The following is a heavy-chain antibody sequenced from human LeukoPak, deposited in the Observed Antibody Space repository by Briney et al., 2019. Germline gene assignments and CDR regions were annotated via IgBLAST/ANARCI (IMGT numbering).Heavy chain of an antibody. J-gene: IGHJ5*02. CDR3: ARATTLYYYGSGVNWFDP. V-gene: IGHV3-66*01. D-gene: IGHD3-10*01. Sequence: PGGSLRLSCAASGFTVSSNYMSWVRQAPGKGLERVSVIYSGGSTYYADSVKGRFTISRDNSKNTLYLQMNSLRAEDTAVYYCARATTLYYYGSGVNWFDPWGQGTLVTVSS. CDR2: IYSGGST. CDR1: GFTVSSNY.